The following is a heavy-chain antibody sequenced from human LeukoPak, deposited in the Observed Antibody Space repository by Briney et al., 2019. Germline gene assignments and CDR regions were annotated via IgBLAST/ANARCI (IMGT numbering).Heavy chain of an antibody. Sequence: GGSLTLSCAASGCTFSSYCMSWVRQAPGKGLEWMGVISYDGSNKYYADSVTGRFTISRDNSKTTLYLQMNSLRAEDTAVYYCAKVSIGHTAGSDYWGQGTLVTVSS. D-gene: IGHD6-13*01. CDR2: ISYDGSNK. CDR1: GCTFSSYC. J-gene: IGHJ4*02. CDR3: AKVSIGHTAGSDY. V-gene: IGHV3-30*18.